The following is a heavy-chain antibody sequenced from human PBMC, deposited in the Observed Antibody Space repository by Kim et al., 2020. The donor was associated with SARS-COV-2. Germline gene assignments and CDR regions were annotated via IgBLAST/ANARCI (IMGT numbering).Heavy chain of an antibody. CDR3: AKDIKHFSSSSVEYFDY. CDR2: ISYDGSNK. Sequence: GGSLRLSCAASGFTFSSYGMHWVRQAPGKGLEWVAVISYDGSNKYYADSVKGRFTISRDNPKNTLYLQMNSLRAEDTAVYYCAKDIKHFSSSSVEYFDY. V-gene: IGHV3-30*18. D-gene: IGHD6-6*01. J-gene: IGHJ4*01. CDR1: GFTFSSYG.